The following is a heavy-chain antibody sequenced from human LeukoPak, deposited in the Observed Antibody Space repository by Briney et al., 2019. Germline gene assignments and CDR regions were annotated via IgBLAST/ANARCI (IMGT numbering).Heavy chain of an antibody. D-gene: IGHD1-26*01. CDR3: AKDADSGSFFDY. CDR2: ISWNSGSI. Sequence: GGSLRPSCAASGFTVSSNYMSWVRQAPGKGLEWVSGISWNSGSIGYADSVKGRFTISRDNAKNSLYLQMNSLRAEDTALYYCAKDADSGSFFDYWGQGTLVTVSS. V-gene: IGHV3-9*01. CDR1: GFTVSSNY. J-gene: IGHJ4*02.